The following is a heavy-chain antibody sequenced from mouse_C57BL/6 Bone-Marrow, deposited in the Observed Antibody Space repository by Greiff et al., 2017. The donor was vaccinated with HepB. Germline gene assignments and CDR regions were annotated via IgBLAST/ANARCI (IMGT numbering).Heavy chain of an antibody. J-gene: IGHJ3*01. CDR1: GYTFTDYY. V-gene: IGHV1-19*01. CDR2: INPYNGGT. D-gene: IGHD3-1*01. Sequence: DVQLQESGPVLVKPGASVKMSCKASGYTFTDYYMNWVKQSHGKSLEWIGVINPYNGGTSYNQKFKGKATLTVDKSSSTAYLELNSLTSEDSAVYYCARKGGYVGLVGPDWFAYWGQGTLVTVSA. CDR3: ARKGGYVGLVGPDWFAY.